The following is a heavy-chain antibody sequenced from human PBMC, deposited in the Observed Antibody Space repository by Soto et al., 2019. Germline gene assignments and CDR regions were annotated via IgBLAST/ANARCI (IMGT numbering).Heavy chain of an antibody. Sequence: EVQLLESGGKLVQPGGSVRLSCAASGFTFSYYAMSWVRQAPGKGLEWVSGISISGESTHYGNSVKGRFTISRDNSKNKLYLQMNSLRPEDTAVNFCANAHFGSGSYTYYFDYWGQGLLVTVCS. D-gene: IGHD3-10*01. CDR3: ANAHFGSGSYTYYFDY. CDR1: GFTFSYYA. V-gene: IGHV3-23*01. J-gene: IGHJ4*02. CDR2: ISISGEST.